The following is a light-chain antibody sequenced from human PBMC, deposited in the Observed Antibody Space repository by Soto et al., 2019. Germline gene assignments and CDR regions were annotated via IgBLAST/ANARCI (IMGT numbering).Light chain of an antibody. CDR1: SRDVGGYHF. J-gene: IGLJ2*01. Sequence: QSALTQPRSVSGSPGQSVTISCTGTSRDVGGYHFVSWYRQHSGKAPEVLIYDVTRRPSGVPDRFSGSKSGSTASLTISGLQAEDEADYYCSSYGGSSTYILFGGGTKLTVL. CDR3: SSYGGSSTYIL. V-gene: IGLV2-11*01. CDR2: DVT.